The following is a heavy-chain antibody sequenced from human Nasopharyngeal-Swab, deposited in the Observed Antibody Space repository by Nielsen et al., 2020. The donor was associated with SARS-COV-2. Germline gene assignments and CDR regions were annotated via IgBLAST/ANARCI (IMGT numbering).Heavy chain of an antibody. J-gene: IGHJ6*02. V-gene: IGHV3-13*01. CDR3: ARERTDCSGGSCYSYGMDV. Sequence: LKISCAASGFTFSSYDMHWVRQATGKGLEWVSAIGTAGVTYYPGSVKGRFTISRENAKNSLYLQMNSLRAGDTAVYYCARERTDCSGGSCYSYGMDVWGQGTTVTVSS. CDR1: GFTFSSYD. CDR2: IGTAGVT. D-gene: IGHD2-15*01.